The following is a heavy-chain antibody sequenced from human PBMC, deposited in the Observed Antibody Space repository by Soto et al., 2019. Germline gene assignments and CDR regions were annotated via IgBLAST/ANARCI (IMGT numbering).Heavy chain of an antibody. CDR2: SRKGSNRDAT. CDR1: GFTFSGRA. CDR3: TRTNHEYAGHFDL. Sequence: EVQVVESGGGLVQPGGSLRLSCAASGFTFSGRAMDWVRQAPGKGLEWVGRSRKGSNRDATSYVASVRGRCSISRDHSDKSLYPQMNSLKTEDTAVYYCTRTNHEYAGHFDLWGRGTLVTVSS. V-gene: IGHV3-72*01. J-gene: IGHJ2*01. D-gene: IGHD2-8*01.